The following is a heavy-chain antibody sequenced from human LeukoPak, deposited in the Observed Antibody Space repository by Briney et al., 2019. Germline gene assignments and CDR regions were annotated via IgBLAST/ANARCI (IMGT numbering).Heavy chain of an antibody. Sequence: SETLSLTCTVSGGSMSSYYWSWIRQPPGKGLEWIGYIYYSGSTNYNPSLKSRVTISVDTSKNQFSLKLSSVTAADTAVYYCARVRKYTYGADFDYWGQGTLVTVSS. J-gene: IGHJ4*02. V-gene: IGHV4-59*01. CDR3: ARVRKYTYGADFDY. D-gene: IGHD5-18*01. CDR2: IYYSGST. CDR1: GGSMSSYY.